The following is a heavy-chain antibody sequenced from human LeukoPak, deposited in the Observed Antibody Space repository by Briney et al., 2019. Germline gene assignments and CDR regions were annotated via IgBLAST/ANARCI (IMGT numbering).Heavy chain of an antibody. J-gene: IGHJ4*02. CDR1: GYTFTSYG. CDR3: ASQRYYDSSGYYYDSFDY. CDR2: TSAYNGNT. V-gene: IGHV1-18*01. Sequence: ASVKVSCKASGYTFTSYGISWVRQAPGQGLEWMGWTSAYNGNTNYAQKLQGRVTMTTDTSTSTAYMELRSLRSDDTAVYYCASQRYYDSSGYYYDSFDYWGQGTLVTVSS. D-gene: IGHD3-22*01.